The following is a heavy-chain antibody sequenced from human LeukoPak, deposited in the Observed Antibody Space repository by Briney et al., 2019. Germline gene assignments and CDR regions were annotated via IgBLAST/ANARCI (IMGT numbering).Heavy chain of an antibody. J-gene: IGHJ4*02. V-gene: IGHV3-21*01. Sequence: GGSLRLSCAASGFTFSSYSMNWVRQAPGKGLEWVSSISSSSSYIYYADSVKGRFTISRDNAKNSLYLQMNSLRVEDTAVYYCARGPEQWLVQGGFDYWGQGTLVTVSS. CDR2: ISSSSSYI. D-gene: IGHD6-19*01. CDR1: GFTFSSYS. CDR3: ARGPEQWLVQGGFDY.